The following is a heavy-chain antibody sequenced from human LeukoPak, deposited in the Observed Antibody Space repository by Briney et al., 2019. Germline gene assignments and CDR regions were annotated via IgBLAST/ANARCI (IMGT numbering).Heavy chain of an antibody. D-gene: IGHD5-18*01. CDR2: INPNSGGT. V-gene: IGHV1-2*02. J-gene: IGHJ6*02. CDR1: GYTFTGYY. CDR3: ARDPYSYGSYGMDV. Sequence: ASVKVSCKASGYTFTGYYMHWVRQAPGQGLEWMGWINPNSGGTNYAQKFRGGVTMTRDTSISTAYMELSRLRSDDTAVFYCARDPYSYGSYGMDVWGQGTTVTVSS.